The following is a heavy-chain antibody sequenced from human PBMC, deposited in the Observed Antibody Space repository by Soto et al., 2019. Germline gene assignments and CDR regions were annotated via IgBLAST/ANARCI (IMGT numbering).Heavy chain of an antibody. V-gene: IGHV3-72*01. Sequence: EVQLVESGGGLVQPGGSLRLSCAASGFTFSDHYMDWVRQAPGKGLEWVGRTRNKANSYNTEYAASVKGRFTISRDDSKNSLYLQMNRLKTEDTAFYYCASRLGYSFSGGCLHYYFAYWAQGTLVTVSS. CDR2: TRNKANSYNT. CDR1: GFTFSDHY. J-gene: IGHJ4*02. D-gene: IGHD5-12*01. CDR3: ASRLGYSFSGGCLHYYFAY.